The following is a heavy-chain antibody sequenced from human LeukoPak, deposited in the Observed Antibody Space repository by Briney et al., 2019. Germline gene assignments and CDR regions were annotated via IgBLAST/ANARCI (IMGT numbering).Heavy chain of an antibody. CDR1: GFTFSSYG. J-gene: IGHJ4*02. D-gene: IGHD3-22*01. V-gene: IGHV3-33*01. CDR2: IWYDESNK. CDR3: ARNRQWLLADY. Sequence: GRSLRLSCAASGFTFSSYGMHWVRQAPGEGLEWVAVIWYDESNKYYADSVKGRFTISRDNSKNTLYLQMNSLRAEDTAVYFCARNRQWLLADYWGQGTVVTVSS.